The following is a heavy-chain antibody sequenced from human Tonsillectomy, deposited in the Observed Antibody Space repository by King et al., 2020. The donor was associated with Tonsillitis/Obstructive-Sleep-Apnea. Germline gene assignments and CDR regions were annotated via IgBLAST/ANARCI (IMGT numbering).Heavy chain of an antibody. CDR3: ARVGCSSTSCYYYYYYMDV. CDR1: GGSISSYY. D-gene: IGHD2-2*01. Sequence: QLQESGPGLVKPSETLSLTCTVSGGSISSYYWSWIRQPPGKGLEWIGYIYYSGSTNYNPSLKSRVTISVDTSKNQFSLKLSSVTAADTAVYYCARVGCSSTSCYYYYYYMDVWGKGTTVTASS. J-gene: IGHJ6*03. CDR2: IYYSGST. V-gene: IGHV4-59*01.